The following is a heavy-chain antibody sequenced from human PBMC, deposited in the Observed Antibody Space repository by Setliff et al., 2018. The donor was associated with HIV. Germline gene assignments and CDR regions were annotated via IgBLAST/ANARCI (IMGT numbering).Heavy chain of an antibody. D-gene: IGHD3-16*01. CDR3: ARTYYEHVWGNSNWFDP. CDR1: GYPIIVAYY. V-gene: IGHV4-38-2*01. J-gene: IGHJ5*02. Sequence: SETLSLTCAVSGYPIIVAYYWLWIRQSPTKGLEYIGIIFRGVTTYYNPSLRSRVALSMDTSKNQFSLRLTSVTAADTARYCCARTYYEHVWGNSNWFDPWGQGTLVTVSS. CDR2: IFRGVTT.